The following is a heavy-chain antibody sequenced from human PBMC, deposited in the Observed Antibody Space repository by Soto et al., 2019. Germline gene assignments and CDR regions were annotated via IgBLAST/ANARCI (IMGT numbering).Heavy chain of an antibody. CDR1: GGSFSGYY. J-gene: IGHJ4*02. CDR3: ASGDFTFDF. V-gene: IGHV4-34*01. CDR2: INHSGST. Sequence: SETLSLTCAVYGGSFSGYYWSWIRQPPGKGLEWIGEINHSGSTNYNPSLKSRVAISVDTSKNQFSLKLSSVTAAETALYYCASGDFTFDFWGQGTLVPVSS.